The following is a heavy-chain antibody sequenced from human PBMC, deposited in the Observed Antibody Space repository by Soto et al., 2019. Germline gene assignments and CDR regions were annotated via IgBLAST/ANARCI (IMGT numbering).Heavy chain of an antibody. D-gene: IGHD3-22*01. V-gene: IGHV1-18*04. Sequence: QVQLVQSGAEVKKPGASVKVSCKASGYTFTSYGISWVRQAPGQGLEWMGWISAYNGNTNYAQKLQGRVTMTTDKSTSTAYMELRSLRSDDTDXYYCARVRYYYDSSGYPDYWGQGTLVTVSS. CDR2: ISAYNGNT. J-gene: IGHJ4*02. CDR3: ARVRYYYDSSGYPDY. CDR1: GYTFTSYG.